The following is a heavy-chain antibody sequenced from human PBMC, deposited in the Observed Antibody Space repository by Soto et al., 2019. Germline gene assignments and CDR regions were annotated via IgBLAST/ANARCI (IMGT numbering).Heavy chain of an antibody. D-gene: IGHD2-15*01. Sequence: EVQLLESGGGLVQPGGALRLSCAASGFTFSSHAMSWVRQAPGKGLEWISSISGGSEGAYYADSVKGRFTISRDKSKNPLYLQMNSLRVEDTAVYYCARDLWWYLHWGQGTLVTVSS. CDR2: ISGGSEGA. CDR1: GFTFSSHA. CDR3: ARDLWWYLH. J-gene: IGHJ4*02. V-gene: IGHV3-23*01.